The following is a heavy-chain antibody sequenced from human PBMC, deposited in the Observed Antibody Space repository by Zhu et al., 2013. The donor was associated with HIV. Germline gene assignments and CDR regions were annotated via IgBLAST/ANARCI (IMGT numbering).Heavy chain of an antibody. CDR3: ARFLRRQWLVFQFGDFDY. V-gene: IGHV1-18*04. CDR2: ISAYNGNT. Sequence: QVQLVQSGAEVKKPGASVKVSCKASGYTFTSYGISWVRQAPGQGLEWMGWISAYNGNTNYAQKLQGRVTMTTDTSTSTAYMELRSLRSDDTAVYYCARFLRRQWLVFQFGDFDYWGQGTLVTVSS. CDR1: GYTFTSYG. J-gene: IGHJ4*02. D-gene: IGHD6-19*01.